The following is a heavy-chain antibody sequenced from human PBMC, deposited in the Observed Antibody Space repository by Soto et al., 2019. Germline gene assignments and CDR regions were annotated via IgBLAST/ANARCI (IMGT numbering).Heavy chain of an antibody. D-gene: IGHD3-10*01. CDR1: GFTFNTYG. Sequence: EVQLVESGGGLVPPGGSLRLSCAASGFTFNTYGMRWVRQVTGKGLEWVSLIGSAGDTYYSDSVKGRFAISRENAKNSLYLQMNSLRAADTAVYYCAREGRGFAGGLDVWGQGTTVTLSS. CDR2: IGSAGDT. CDR3: AREGRGFAGGLDV. J-gene: IGHJ6*02. V-gene: IGHV3-13*01.